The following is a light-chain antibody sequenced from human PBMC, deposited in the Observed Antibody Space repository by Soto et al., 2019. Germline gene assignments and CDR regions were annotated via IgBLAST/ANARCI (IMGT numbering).Light chain of an antibody. Sequence: EIGLTQSPGTLSLSPGERATLSCRASQSVSNSYLAWYQQKPGQAPRLLIYGASSRATGIPARFSGSGSGTDFTLTIIRLEPEAFAVYYCQQYCSSPETFGQGTKVEIK. J-gene: IGKJ1*01. CDR3: QQYCSSPET. CDR2: GAS. CDR1: QSVSNSY. V-gene: IGKV3-20*01.